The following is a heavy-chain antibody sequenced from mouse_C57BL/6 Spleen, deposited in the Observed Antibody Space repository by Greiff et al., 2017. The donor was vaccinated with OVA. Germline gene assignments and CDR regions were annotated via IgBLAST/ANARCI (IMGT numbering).Heavy chain of an antibody. CDR2: IWTGGGT. V-gene: IGHV2-9-1*01. D-gene: IGHD1-1*01. J-gene: IGHJ1*03. CDR1: GFSLTSYA. CDR3: ARNPFTTVVAPYWYFDV. Sequence: QVQLKESGPGLVAPSQSLSITCTVSGFSLTSYAISWVRQPPGKGLEWLGVIWTGGGTNYNSALKSRLSISKDNSKSQVFLKMNSLQTDDTARYYCARNPFTTVVAPYWYFDVWGTGTTVTVSS.